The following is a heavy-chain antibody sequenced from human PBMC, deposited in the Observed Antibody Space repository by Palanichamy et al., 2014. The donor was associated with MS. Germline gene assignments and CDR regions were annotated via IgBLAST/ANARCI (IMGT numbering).Heavy chain of an antibody. D-gene: IGHD1-26*01. CDR1: GFTFSDYY. CDR2: ISSRGSST. V-gene: IGHV3-11*01. J-gene: IGHJ3*02. Sequence: QVQLVESGGGLVKPGGSLRLSCVASGFTFSDYYISWIRQAPGKGLEWVSYISSRGSSTYYADSVKGRFTISRDNAKKTLYLQMNSLGAEDTAVYYCARPRGGIEVFDIWGQGTMVTVSS. CDR3: ARPRGGIEVFDI.